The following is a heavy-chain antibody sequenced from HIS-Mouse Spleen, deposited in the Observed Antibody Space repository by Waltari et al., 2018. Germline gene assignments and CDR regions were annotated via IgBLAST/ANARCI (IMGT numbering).Heavy chain of an antibody. CDR3: ATLSWGYEYNSFDY. CDR2: ISYDGSNK. J-gene: IGHJ4*02. CDR1: GFTCSILA. D-gene: IGHD6-13*01. V-gene: IGHV3-30*03. Sequence: QVQLVESGGGVVQPGRSLRLSCAASGFTCSILAMHWVRQAPGKGLEWVAVISYDGSNKYYADSVKGRFTISRDNSKNTLYLQMNSLRAEDTAVYYCATLSWGYEYNSFDYWGQGTLVTVSS.